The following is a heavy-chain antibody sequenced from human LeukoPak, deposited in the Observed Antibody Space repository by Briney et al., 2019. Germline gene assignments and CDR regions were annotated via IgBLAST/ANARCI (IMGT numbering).Heavy chain of an antibody. CDR2: INHSGST. CDR1: GYSISSGYY. J-gene: IGHJ6*04. Sequence: PSETLSLTCTVSGYSISSGYYWSWIRQPPGKGLEWIGEINHSGSTNYNPSLKSRVTISVDTSKNQFSLKLSSVTAADTAVYYCARHRTGTTRVDVWGKGTTVTVSS. CDR3: ARHRTGTTRVDV. D-gene: IGHD1-7*01. V-gene: IGHV4-38-2*02.